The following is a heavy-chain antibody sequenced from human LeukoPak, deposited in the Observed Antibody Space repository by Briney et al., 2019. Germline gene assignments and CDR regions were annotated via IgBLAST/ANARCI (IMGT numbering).Heavy chain of an antibody. CDR1: GASVSNSY. D-gene: IGHD5-18*01. J-gene: IGHJ4*02. CDR3: AREVGDTAMVTHFDY. V-gene: IGHV4-4*07. Sequence: SETLSLTCTVSGASVSNSYWVWIRQPAGKGLEWIGRIYTTGSINYNPSLKSRVTMSVDTSKNQFSLTLTSVTAADTAVYYCAREVGDTAMVTHFDYWGQGTLVTVSS. CDR2: IYTTGSI.